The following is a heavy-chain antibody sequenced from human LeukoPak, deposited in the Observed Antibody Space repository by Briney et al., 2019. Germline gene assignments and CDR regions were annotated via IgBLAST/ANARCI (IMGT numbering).Heavy chain of an antibody. J-gene: IGHJ5*02. CDR3: AKEGGA. V-gene: IGHV3-33*06. D-gene: IGHD3-16*01. CDR2: IWYDGSNK. Sequence: QTGGSLRLSCAASGFTFSSYGMHWVRQAPGKGLEWVAVIWYDGSNKYYADSVKGRFTITRDNSKNTLYMQMDSLRAEDTAVYYCAKEGGAWGQGTLVTVSS. CDR1: GFTFSSYG.